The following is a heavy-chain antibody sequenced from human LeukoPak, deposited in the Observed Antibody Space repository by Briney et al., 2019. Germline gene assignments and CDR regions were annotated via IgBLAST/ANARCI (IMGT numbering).Heavy chain of an antibody. Sequence: GGSLRLSCAASGFTFSSYAMHWVRQAPGKGLEWVSSISSNGAQYADSVQGRFAISRDNSKNTLYLQMNNLRVEDTAVYFCAKDPNGDHIGTFDIWGQGTMVTVSS. V-gene: IGHV3-23*01. CDR3: AKDPNGDHIGTFDI. CDR2: ISSNGA. J-gene: IGHJ3*02. CDR1: GFTFSSYA. D-gene: IGHD4-17*01.